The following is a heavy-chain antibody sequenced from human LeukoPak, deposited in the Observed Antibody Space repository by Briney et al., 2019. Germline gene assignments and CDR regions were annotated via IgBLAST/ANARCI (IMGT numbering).Heavy chain of an antibody. CDR2: ISSSSSYI. CDR3: ARHRGTWLVDP. J-gene: IGHJ5*02. Sequence: PGGSLRLSCAASGFTFSSYSMNWVRQAPGKGLEWVSSISSSSSYIYYADSVKGRFTISRDNAKNSLYLQMNSLRAEDTAVYHCARHRGTWLVDPWGQGTLVTVSS. V-gene: IGHV3-21*01. CDR1: GFTFSSYS. D-gene: IGHD3/OR15-3a*01.